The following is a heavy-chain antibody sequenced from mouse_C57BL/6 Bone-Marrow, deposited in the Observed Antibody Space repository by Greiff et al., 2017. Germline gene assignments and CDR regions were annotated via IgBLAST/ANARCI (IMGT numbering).Heavy chain of an antibody. CDR2: INPGSGGT. D-gene: IGHD1-1*01. Sequence: QVQLQQSGAELVRPGTSVKVSCKASGYAFTNYLIEWVKQRPGQGLEWIGVINPGSGGTNYNEKFKGKATLTADKSSSTAYMQLSSLTSEDSAVYCCARGDYYGPWFAYWGQGTLVTVSA. V-gene: IGHV1-54*01. J-gene: IGHJ3*01. CDR1: GYAFTNYL. CDR3: ARGDYYGPWFAY.